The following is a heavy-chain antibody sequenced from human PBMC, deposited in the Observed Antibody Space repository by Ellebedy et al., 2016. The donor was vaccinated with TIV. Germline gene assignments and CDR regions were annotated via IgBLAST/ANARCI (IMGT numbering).Heavy chain of an antibody. J-gene: IGHJ4*02. D-gene: IGHD4-17*01. CDR1: GYTFTDYA. CDR2: VSTYSGNT. Sequence: ASVKVSXXTSGYTFTDYAVHWVRQAPGQGLEWVGWVSTYSGNTQVAQRFQGRVTMTIDAATSTAYMELRGLKPDDGAVFFCARGRGEHFYWGQGTLVTVSS. CDR3: ARGRGEHFY. V-gene: IGHV1-18*01.